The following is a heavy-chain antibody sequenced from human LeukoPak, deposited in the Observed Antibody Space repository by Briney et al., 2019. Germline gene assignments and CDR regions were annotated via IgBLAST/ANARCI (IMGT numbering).Heavy chain of an antibody. CDR1: GGSISNKY. CDR2: IYYSGST. D-gene: IGHD3-22*01. CDR3: ARYDSSGRTFDY. J-gene: IGHJ4*02. Sequence: PSETLSLTCTVSGGSISNKYWSWIRQPPGKGLEWIGYIYYSGSTNYNPSLKSRVTIIVDTSKNQFSLKLSSVTAADTAVYYCARYDSSGRTFDYWGQGTLVTVSS. V-gene: IGHV4-59*01.